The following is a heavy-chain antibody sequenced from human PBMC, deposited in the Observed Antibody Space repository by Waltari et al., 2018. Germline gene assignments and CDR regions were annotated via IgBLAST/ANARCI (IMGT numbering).Heavy chain of an antibody. CDR3: ASGEGWTSEL. V-gene: IGHV3-7*02. CDR2: IKKDGSQK. D-gene: IGHD4-17*01. CDR1: EFVFNMEW. J-gene: IGHJ6*02. Sequence: VQLVESGGDLVQPGGSLRLSCAASEFVFNMEWMTWVRQGPGKRPGWVANIKKDGSQKFYVDSVKGRFTISRDNANKFLFLQMDSLRVDDTGVYYCASGEGWTSELWGHGTTVTVSS.